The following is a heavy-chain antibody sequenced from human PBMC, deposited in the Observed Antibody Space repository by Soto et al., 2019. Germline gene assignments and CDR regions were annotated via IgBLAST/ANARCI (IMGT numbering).Heavy chain of an antibody. CDR1: GFTFSSYD. V-gene: IGHV3-13*01. CDR2: IGTAGDT. Sequence: GGSLRLSCAASGFTFSSYDMHWVRQATGKGLEWVSAIGTAGDTYYPGSVKGRFTISRENAKNSLYLQMNSLRAEDTAVYYCARTYTRGYSYGPSHPNYYHYGMDGSSQRTTVTVSS. CDR3: ARTYTRGYSYGPSHPNYYHYGMDG. J-gene: IGHJ6*02. D-gene: IGHD5-18*01.